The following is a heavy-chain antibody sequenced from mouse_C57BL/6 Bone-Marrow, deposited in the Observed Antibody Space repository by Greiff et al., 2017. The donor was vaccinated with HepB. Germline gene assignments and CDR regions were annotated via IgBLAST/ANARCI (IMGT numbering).Heavy chain of an antibody. J-gene: IGHJ3*01. CDR2: ISNGGGST. CDR1: GFTFSDYY. D-gene: IGHD2-2*01. Sequence: EVKVVESGGGLVQPGGSLKLSCAASGFTFSDYYMYWVRQTPEKRLEWVAYISNGGGSTYYPDTVKGRFTISRDNAKNTLYLQMSRLKSEDTAMYYCARPMVTPFAYWGQGTLVTVSA. CDR3: ARPMVTPFAY. V-gene: IGHV5-12*01.